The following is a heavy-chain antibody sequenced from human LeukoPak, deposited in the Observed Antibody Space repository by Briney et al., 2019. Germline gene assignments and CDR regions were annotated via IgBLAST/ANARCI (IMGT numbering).Heavy chain of an antibody. CDR3: ARVSGYSSSWDDY. V-gene: IGHV3-23*01. D-gene: IGHD6-13*01. CDR2: ISGSGGST. CDR1: GFTFSSYA. Sequence: PGGSLRLSCAASGFTFSSYAMSWVRQAPGKGLEWVSAISGSGGSTYYADSVKGRFTISRDNSKNTLYLQMNSLRAEDTAVYYCARVSGYSSSWDDYWGQGTLVTVSS. J-gene: IGHJ4*02.